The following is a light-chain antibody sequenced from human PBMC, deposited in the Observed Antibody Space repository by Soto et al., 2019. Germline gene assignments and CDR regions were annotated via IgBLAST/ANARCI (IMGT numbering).Light chain of an antibody. CDR3: QQYNNWSGT. V-gene: IGKV3-15*01. Sequence: EIVLTQSPGTLSVSPGERATLSCRASQSVSSKLAWYQQKPGQAPRLLFYGASTGATGIPARFSGSGSETKFTLSICSLQSEDFAVYYCQQYNNWSGTFGQGTKVDIK. J-gene: IGKJ1*01. CDR2: GAS. CDR1: QSVSSK.